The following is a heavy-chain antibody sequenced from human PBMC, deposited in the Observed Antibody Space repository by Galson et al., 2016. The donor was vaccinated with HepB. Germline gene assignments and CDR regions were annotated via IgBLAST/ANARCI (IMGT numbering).Heavy chain of an antibody. D-gene: IGHD5-18*01. CDR3: AGERGGYTYGDL. V-gene: IGHV1-46*01. Sequence: SVKVSCKASGYTFTRYYMHWVRQAPGQGLEWMGIINPNGGSTSYSQKFQGRVTMTRDTSTSTVYMELSSLRSEDTAVYYCAGERGGYTYGDLWGQGTTVTV. J-gene: IGHJ6*02. CDR2: INPNGGST. CDR1: GYTFTRYY.